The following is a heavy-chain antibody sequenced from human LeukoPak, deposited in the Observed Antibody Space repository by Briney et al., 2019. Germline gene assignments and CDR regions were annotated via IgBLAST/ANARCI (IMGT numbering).Heavy chain of an antibody. J-gene: IGHJ5*02. CDR3: ARDLAVAGIYNWFDP. CDR2: IYTSGST. Sequence: SETLSLTCTVSGGSISSYYWSRVRQPAGKGLEWIGRIYTSGSTNYNPSLKSRVTMSVDTSKNQFSLKLSSVTAADTAVYYCARDLAVAGIYNWFDPWGQGTLVTVSS. V-gene: IGHV4-4*07. CDR1: GGSISSYY. D-gene: IGHD6-19*01.